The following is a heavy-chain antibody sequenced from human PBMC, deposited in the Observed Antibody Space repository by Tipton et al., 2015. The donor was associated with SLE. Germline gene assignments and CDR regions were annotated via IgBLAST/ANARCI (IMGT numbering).Heavy chain of an antibody. CDR2: IYDTGNI. Sequence: TLSLTCTVSGGSISSGDYYWTWIRQTPGKGLEWIGFIYDTGNIYYNPSLKSRFTISIDTSKNQFSLNLRSVTAADTAVYYCARTAGYSKAIGYWGQGTLVTVSS. J-gene: IGHJ4*02. CDR1: GGSISSGDYY. V-gene: IGHV4-30-4*01. CDR3: ARTAGYSKAIGY. D-gene: IGHD1-26*01.